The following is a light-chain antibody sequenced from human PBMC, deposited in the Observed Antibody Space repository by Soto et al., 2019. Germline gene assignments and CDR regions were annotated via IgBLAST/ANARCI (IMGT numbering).Light chain of an antibody. CDR1: QTISSW. CDR3: QQYNSYSPVT. CDR2: KAS. J-gene: IGKJ3*01. V-gene: IGKV1-5*03. Sequence: DIQMTQYPSTLSGSVGDRVTITCRASQTISSWLAWYQQKPGKAPKLLIYKASTLKSGVPSRFSGSGSGTEFTLTISSLQPDDFATYYCQQYNSYSPVTFGPGTKVDIK.